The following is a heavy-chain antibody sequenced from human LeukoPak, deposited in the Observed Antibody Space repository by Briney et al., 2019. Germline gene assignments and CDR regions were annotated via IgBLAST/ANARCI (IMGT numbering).Heavy chain of an antibody. Sequence: SETLSLTCTVSGGSISSYYWSWIRQPPGKGLEWIGYIYYSGNTNYNPSLKSRVTISVDTSKNQFSLKLNSVTAADTAVYYCARYCSGGSCYSYFDHWGQGTLVTVSS. J-gene: IGHJ4*02. CDR3: ARYCSGGSCYSYFDH. D-gene: IGHD2-15*01. V-gene: IGHV4-59*01. CDR1: GGSISSYY. CDR2: IYYSGNT.